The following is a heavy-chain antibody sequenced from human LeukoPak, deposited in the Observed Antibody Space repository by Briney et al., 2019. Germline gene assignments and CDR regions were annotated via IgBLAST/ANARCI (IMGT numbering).Heavy chain of an antibody. Sequence: GGSLRLSCAASGFTFSSYAMSWVRQAPGKGLEWVSSITSSNNYIYYGDSVKGRFTISRDDAQNSLFLQMNSLRAEDTATYYCARGEFGDYYYFYMDVWGKGTTVTVSS. CDR1: GFTFSSYA. J-gene: IGHJ6*03. CDR2: ITSSNNYI. D-gene: IGHD2/OR15-2a*01. CDR3: ARGEFGDYYYFYMDV. V-gene: IGHV3-21*01.